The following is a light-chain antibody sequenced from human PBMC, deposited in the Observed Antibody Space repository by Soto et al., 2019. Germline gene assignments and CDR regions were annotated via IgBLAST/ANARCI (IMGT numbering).Light chain of an antibody. J-gene: IGKJ1*01. CDR2: DVS. CDR3: QQYGSSPT. V-gene: IGKV3-20*01. Sequence: ENVLTQSPGTLSLSPGERATLSCRSSQSVSSSYLAWYQHKPGQAPRLLIYDVSSRATGIPDRFSGSGSGTDFTLTISRLEPEDCAVYYCQQYGSSPTFGQGTKVEIK. CDR1: QSVSSSY.